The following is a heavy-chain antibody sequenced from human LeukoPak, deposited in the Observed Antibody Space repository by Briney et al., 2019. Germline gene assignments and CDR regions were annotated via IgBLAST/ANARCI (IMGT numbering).Heavy chain of an antibody. Sequence: GESLKISCKGSGYSFTSYWIGWVRQVPGKGLEWVSSISSSSSYIYYADSVKGRFTISRDNAKNSLYLQMNSLRAEDTAVYYCARDSSSWDYFDYWGQGTLVTVSS. CDR1: GYSFTSYW. V-gene: IGHV3-21*01. CDR2: ISSSSSYI. J-gene: IGHJ4*02. D-gene: IGHD6-13*01. CDR3: ARDSSSWDYFDY.